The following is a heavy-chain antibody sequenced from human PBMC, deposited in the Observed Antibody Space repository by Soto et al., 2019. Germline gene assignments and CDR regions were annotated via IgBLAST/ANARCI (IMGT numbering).Heavy chain of an antibody. V-gene: IGHV3-15*07. CDR2: IKSKTDGGTT. D-gene: IGHD6-13*01. CDR3: TTIAAAGLYYFDY. Sequence: GGSLRLSCAASGFTFSNAWMNWVRQAPGKGLEWVGRIKSKTDGGTTDYAAPVKGRFTISRDDSKNTLYLQMNSLKTEDTAVYYCTTIAAAGLYYFDYWGQGTLVTVSS. CDR1: GFTFSNAW. J-gene: IGHJ4*02.